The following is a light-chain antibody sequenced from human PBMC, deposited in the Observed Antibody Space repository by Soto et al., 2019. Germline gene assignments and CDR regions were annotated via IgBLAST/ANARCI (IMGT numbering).Light chain of an antibody. CDR1: RSGVGGSPY. V-gene: IGLV2-11*01. Sequence: QSALTQPRSVSGSPGQSVPLSCTGTRSGVGGSPYVSWYQPHPGKAPKIIIFDVNQRPSGVPDRVSGSKSGNTASLTISGLQTEDEADYYCCSYAGSYTLVFGGGTKVTVL. CDR3: CSYAGSYTLV. CDR2: DVN. J-gene: IGLJ2*01.